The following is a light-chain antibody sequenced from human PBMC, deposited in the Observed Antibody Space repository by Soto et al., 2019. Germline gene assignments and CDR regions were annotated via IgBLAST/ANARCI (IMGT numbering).Light chain of an antibody. CDR1: QSISIN. V-gene: IGKV3-15*01. J-gene: IGKJ5*01. Sequence: EILMTQSPATLSVSPGERASLSCRASQSISINLAWYQQKPGQAPRLLIYAASNRATGVPARFSGSWSGTEFTLTISSLQSEDFAVYYCQQYNNWITFGQGTRLEIK. CDR3: QQYNNWIT. CDR2: AAS.